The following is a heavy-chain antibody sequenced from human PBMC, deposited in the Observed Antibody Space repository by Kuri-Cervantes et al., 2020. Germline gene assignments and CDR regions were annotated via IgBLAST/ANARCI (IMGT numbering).Heavy chain of an antibody. CDR1: GFTFSSYA. CDR3: ARGVRSRYGYGDY. Sequence: GESLKISCAASGFTFSSYAMSWVRQAPGKGLEWVSRINGDGSVATYADSVKGRFTISRDNAKNTLYLQMDNLRAEDTAVYYCARGVRSRYGYGDYWGQGTLVTVSS. CDR2: INGDGSVA. J-gene: IGHJ4*02. V-gene: IGHV3-74*01. D-gene: IGHD5-18*01.